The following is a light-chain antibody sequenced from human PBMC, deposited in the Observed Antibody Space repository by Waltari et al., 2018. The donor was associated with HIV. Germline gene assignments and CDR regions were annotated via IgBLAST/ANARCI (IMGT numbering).Light chain of an antibody. CDR3: STSAGSNNVL. CDR2: AVS. V-gene: IGLV2-8*01. Sequence: QSALTQPPSASGSPGQSVTISCTGTSSDGGGYNYVSWYQQNPGKAPKLMIYAVSKRPSRVPERSSGSTSGNTASLPVSGLQAEYEPEYYCSTSAGSNNVLFGGGTKLTVL. CDR1: SSDGGGYNY. J-gene: IGLJ2*01.